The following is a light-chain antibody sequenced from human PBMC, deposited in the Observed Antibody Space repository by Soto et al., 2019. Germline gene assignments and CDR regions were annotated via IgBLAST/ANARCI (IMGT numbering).Light chain of an antibody. V-gene: IGKV3-15*01. J-gene: IGKJ1*01. Sequence: ELVMTHSPATLSVSPGERAILSCRASQSVSSNLAWYQQNPGQAPRVLIYAASTRATGIPDRFSGSGSGTEFTLTISSLHSEDFGVYYCQQYDNWWTFGQGTKVDIK. CDR2: AAS. CDR3: QQYDNWWT. CDR1: QSVSSN.